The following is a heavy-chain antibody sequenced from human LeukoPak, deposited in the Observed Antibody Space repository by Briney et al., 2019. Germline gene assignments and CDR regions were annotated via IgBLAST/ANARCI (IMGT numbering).Heavy chain of an antibody. CDR2: IIPIFGIA. D-gene: IGHD2-15*01. J-gene: IGHJ6*02. CDR3: ASLDGYCSGGSCYSPDYYGMDV. V-gene: IGHV1-69*04. CDR1: GGTFSSYA. Sequence: SVTVSCKASGGTFSSYAISWVRQAPGQGLEWMGRIIPIFGIANYAQKFQGRVTITADKSTSTAYMELSSLRSEDTAVYYCASLDGYCSGGSCYSPDYYGMDVWGQGTTVTVSS.